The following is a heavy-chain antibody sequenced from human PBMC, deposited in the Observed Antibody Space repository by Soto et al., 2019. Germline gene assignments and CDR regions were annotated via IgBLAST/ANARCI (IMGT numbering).Heavy chain of an antibody. Sequence: PSETLSLTCTLSRGSIISSSYYWGWIRQPPGKGLEWIGSIYYSGSTYYNPSLKSRVTISVDTSKNQFSLKLSSVTAADTAVYYCARRRYSSSWYSLGHNWCDTWGQGTLVTVSS. V-gene: IGHV4-39*01. D-gene: IGHD6-13*01. J-gene: IGHJ5*02. CDR3: ARRRYSSSWYSLGHNWCDT. CDR1: RGSIISSSYY. CDR2: IYYSGST.